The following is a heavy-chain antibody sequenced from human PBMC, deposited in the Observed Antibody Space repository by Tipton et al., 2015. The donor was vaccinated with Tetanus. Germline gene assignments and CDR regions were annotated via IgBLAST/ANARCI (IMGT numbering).Heavy chain of an antibody. CDR3: ARGRGLGPHEYFEH. CDR1: GYTFTHYG. J-gene: IGHJ5*02. CDR2: ISPFNENV. D-gene: IGHD3/OR15-3a*01. V-gene: IGHV1-18*01. Sequence: QLEQSGAEVKKPGASVKVSCKASGYTFTHYGVNWVRQAPGQGLEWMGWISPFNENVNYAEKFRGRLTMTTDRSTGTVSMDLRSLKSDDTAIYYCARGRGLGPHEYFEHWGQGTLVTVSS.